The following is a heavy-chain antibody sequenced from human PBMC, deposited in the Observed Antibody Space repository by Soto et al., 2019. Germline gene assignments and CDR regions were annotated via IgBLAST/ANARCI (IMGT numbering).Heavy chain of an antibody. CDR2: ISAYNGNT. Sequence: QVQLVQSGAEVKKPGASVKVSCKASGYTFTSYGISWVRQAPGQGLEWMGWISAYNGNTNYAQKLQGRVTMTTDTSTSTAYMELRSLRSDDTAVYYCARANDHSSGWSTNTQGNYYYDYGMDVWGQGTTVTVSS. CDR3: ARANDHSSGWSTNTQGNYYYDYGMDV. V-gene: IGHV1-18*01. D-gene: IGHD6-19*01. CDR1: GYTFTSYG. J-gene: IGHJ6*02.